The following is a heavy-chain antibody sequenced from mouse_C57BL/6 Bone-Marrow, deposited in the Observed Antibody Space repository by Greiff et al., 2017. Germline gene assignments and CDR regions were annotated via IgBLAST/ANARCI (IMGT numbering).Heavy chain of an antibody. V-gene: IGHV1-55*01. Sequence: VQLQQPGAELVKPGASVKMSCKASGYTFTSYWITWVKQRPGQGLAWLGDIYPGSGSTKYNEKFKRKATLTVDTSSSTAYMQLSSLTSEDSAVYYCAIGFITTASEYFDYWGQGTTLTVSS. CDR3: AIGFITTASEYFDY. CDR2: IYPGSGST. J-gene: IGHJ2*01. D-gene: IGHD1-1*01. CDR1: GYTFTSYW.